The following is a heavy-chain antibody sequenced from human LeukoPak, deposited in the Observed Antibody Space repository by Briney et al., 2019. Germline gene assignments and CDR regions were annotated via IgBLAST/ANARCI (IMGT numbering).Heavy chain of an antibody. J-gene: IGHJ6*02. V-gene: IGHV3-23*01. CDR1: GFTFNNYG. CDR2: ISGSGGGT. D-gene: IGHD3-10*01. Sequence: GGSLRLSCAASGFTFNNYGMSWVRQAPGKGLEWVSTISGSGGGTYCPDSVKGRFTISRDNAKNSLYLQMNSLRAEDTAVYYCARRGVLWFGEFYYGMDVWGQGTRSPSP. CDR3: ARRGVLWFGEFYYGMDV.